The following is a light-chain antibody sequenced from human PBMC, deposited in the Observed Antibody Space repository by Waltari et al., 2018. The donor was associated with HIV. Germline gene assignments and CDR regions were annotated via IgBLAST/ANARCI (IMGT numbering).Light chain of an antibody. CDR3: AAWDDSLNGWV. CDR1: RSNIGRNT. CDR2: SNS. J-gene: IGLJ3*02. V-gene: IGLV1-44*01. Sequence: QSVLSQPPSASGTPGQRVTISCSGSRSNIGRNTVHWYQQLPGTAPKLLIYSNSQRPSGVPDRFSGSKSGTSASLAISGLQSEDEADYYCAAWDDSLNGWVFGGGTKLTVL.